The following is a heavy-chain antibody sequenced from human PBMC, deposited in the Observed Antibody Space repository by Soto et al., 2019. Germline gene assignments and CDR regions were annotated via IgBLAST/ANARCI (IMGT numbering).Heavy chain of an antibody. CDR3: ARARLRAVYAFDV. J-gene: IGHJ3*01. CDR2: IYYSGST. D-gene: IGHD5-12*01. CDR1: GGSVSSGAYY. Sequence: TPSLTCTVSGGSVSSGAYYWTWIRQRPGKGLEWIGYIYYSGSTYYSPSLKSRLSISLDTSKNQFSLRLSSVTAADTAMYYCARARLRAVYAFDVWGQGTMVTVSS. V-gene: IGHV4-31*03.